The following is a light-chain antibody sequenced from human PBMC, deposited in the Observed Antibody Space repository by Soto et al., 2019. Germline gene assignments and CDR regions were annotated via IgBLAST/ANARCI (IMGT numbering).Light chain of an antibody. V-gene: IGKV3-20*01. CDR1: QTVSTNY. Sequence: EIVLTQSPGTLSLSPGERATLSCRASQTVSTNYLAWYQQKPGQAPSLLIYDASSRATGIPDRFSGSGSGTDFTLTISRLYPEDFAVYYCQQYGSSPVTFGQGTKVEIK. J-gene: IGKJ1*01. CDR2: DAS. CDR3: QQYGSSPVT.